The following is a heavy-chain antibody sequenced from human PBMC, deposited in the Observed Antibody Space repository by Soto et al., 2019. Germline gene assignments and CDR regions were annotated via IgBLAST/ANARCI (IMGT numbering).Heavy chain of an antibody. Sequence: GGSLRLSCAASGFTFSNYAMSWVRQAPGKGLEWVSVICGSGGYTYYADSVKGRFTISRDNSKNTLYLQMNSLRAEDTAVYYCARKVSSGCYTALDYWGQGTLVTVSS. CDR1: GFTFSNYA. V-gene: IGHV3-23*01. CDR2: ICGSGGYT. CDR3: ARKVSSGCYTALDY. D-gene: IGHD2-2*02. J-gene: IGHJ4*02.